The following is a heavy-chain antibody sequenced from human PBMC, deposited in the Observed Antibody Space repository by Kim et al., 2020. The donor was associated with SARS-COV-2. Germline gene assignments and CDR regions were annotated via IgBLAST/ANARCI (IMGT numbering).Heavy chain of an antibody. Sequence: SETLSLTCAVYGGSFSGYYWSWIRQPPGKGLEWIGEINHSGSTNYNPSLKSRVTISVDTSKNQFSLKLSSVTAADTAVYYCARRGGYPPLDYYYYYGMDVWGQGTTVTVSS. CDR2: INHSGST. CDR1: GGSFSGYY. J-gene: IGHJ6*02. V-gene: IGHV4-34*01. CDR3: ARRGGYPPLDYYYYYGMDV. D-gene: IGHD2-15*01.